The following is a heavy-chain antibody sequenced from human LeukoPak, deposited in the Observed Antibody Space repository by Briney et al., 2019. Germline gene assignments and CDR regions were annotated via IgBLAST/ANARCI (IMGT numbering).Heavy chain of an antibody. Sequence: PSETLSLTCTVSGGSISSYYWSWIRQPPGKGLEWIGYIYYSGSTNYNPSLKSRVTISVDTSKNQFSLKLSSVTAADTAVYYCASAMATITPFDYWGQGTLVTVSS. CDR1: GGSISSYY. J-gene: IGHJ4*02. CDR2: IYYSGST. CDR3: ASAMATITPFDY. V-gene: IGHV4-59*12. D-gene: IGHD5-24*01.